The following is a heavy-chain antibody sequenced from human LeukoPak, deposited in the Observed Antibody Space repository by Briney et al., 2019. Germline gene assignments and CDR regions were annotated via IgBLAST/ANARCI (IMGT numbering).Heavy chain of an antibody. J-gene: IGHJ3*02. CDR3: ARASYYDILTGTYHGVAFDI. CDR1: GGSISSYY. D-gene: IGHD3-9*01. V-gene: IGHV4-59*01. CDR2: IYYSGST. Sequence: SETLSLTCTVSGGSISSYYWSWIRQPPGKGLEWIGYIYYSGSTNYNPSLKSRVTISVDTSKNQFSLKLSSVTAADTAVYYCARASYYDILTGTYHGVAFDIWGQGTMVTVSS.